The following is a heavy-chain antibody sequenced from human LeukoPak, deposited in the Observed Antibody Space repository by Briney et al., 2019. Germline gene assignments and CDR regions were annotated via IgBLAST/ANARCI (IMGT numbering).Heavy chain of an antibody. Sequence: VSVKVSCKASGYTFTSYYMHWVRQAPGQGLEWMGIINPSGGSTSYAQKFQGRVTMTRDTSTSTVYMELSSLRSEDTAVYYCARDGGMVYGVCYFDYWGQGTLVTVSS. J-gene: IGHJ4*02. D-gene: IGHD2-8*01. CDR3: ARDGGMVYGVCYFDY. CDR1: GYTFTSYY. CDR2: INPSGGST. V-gene: IGHV1-46*01.